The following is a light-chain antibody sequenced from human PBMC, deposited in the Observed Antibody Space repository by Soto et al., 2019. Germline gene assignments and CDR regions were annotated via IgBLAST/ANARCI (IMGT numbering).Light chain of an antibody. CDR2: GAS. CDR1: QSVSSN. Sequence: ERVMSLSPGTLSVSPGERATLSCRASQSVSSNLAWYQQKPGQAPRLLIYGASSRATGIPARFSGCGSGTEFTLTISSLQSEDFAVYYCQQYNIWPLTFGGGTKVDIK. J-gene: IGKJ4*01. V-gene: IGKV3-15*01. CDR3: QQYNIWPLT.